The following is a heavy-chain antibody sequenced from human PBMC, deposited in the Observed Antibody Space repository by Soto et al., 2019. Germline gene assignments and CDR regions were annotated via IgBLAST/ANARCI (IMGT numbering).Heavy chain of an antibody. Sequence: PSETLSLTCSVSGDSIRSYYWNWIRQTPDKGLEWIGDFYYSGSTNYNPSLNGRVTMSADTPKNQVSLRLTSVTAADTAIYYCAKADLSSGFYALERWGQGLLVT. CDR2: FYYSGST. CDR3: AKADLSSGFYALER. CDR1: GDSIRSYY. V-gene: IGHV4-59*01. J-gene: IGHJ4*02. D-gene: IGHD3-3*01.